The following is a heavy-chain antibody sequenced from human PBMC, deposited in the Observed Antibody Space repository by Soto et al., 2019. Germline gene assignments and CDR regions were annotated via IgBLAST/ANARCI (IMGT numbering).Heavy chain of an antibody. D-gene: IGHD2-15*01. V-gene: IGHV3-23*01. CDR3: AKRNLVVRTPFDY. Sequence: EVQLLESGGGLVQPGGSLRLSCAASGFTFSSYAMSWVRQAPGKGLEWVSTISGSGGGIYYADSVKGRFTISRDNSKNTLDLYMNSLRSEDTAVYYCAKRNLVVRTPFDYLGQGTLVTVSS. CDR2: ISGSGGGI. CDR1: GFTFSSYA. J-gene: IGHJ4*02.